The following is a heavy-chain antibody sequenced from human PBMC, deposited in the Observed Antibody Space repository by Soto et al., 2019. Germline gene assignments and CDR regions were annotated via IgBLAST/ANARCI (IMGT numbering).Heavy chain of an antibody. CDR3: ARDTYYYDSSGYYPDY. CDR1: GSTFTSYG. CDR2: ISAYTGNT. V-gene: IGHV1-18*01. D-gene: IGHD3-22*01. Sequence: QVQLVQSGAAVKKPGASVKVSCKSSGSTFTSYGISWVRQAPGQGLEWMGWISAYTGNTNYAQKLQGRVTMTTDTSTSTAYMELRSLRSDDTAVYYGARDTYYYDSSGYYPDYWGQGTLVTVSS. J-gene: IGHJ4*02.